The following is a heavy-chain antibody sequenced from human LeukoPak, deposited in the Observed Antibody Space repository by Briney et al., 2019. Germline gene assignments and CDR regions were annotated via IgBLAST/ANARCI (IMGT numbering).Heavy chain of an antibody. Sequence: GGSLRLSCAASGFTFSTYGMHWVRQAPGKGLEWVAVISYDGRNKYYVESVKGRITISRDNSKNTLYLQMNSLRAEDTAVYYCARDRSTVTMYYYYGMDVWGQGTTVTVSS. CDR1: GFTFSTYG. CDR3: ARDRSTVTMYYYYGMDV. J-gene: IGHJ6*02. CDR2: ISYDGRNK. V-gene: IGHV3-30*03. D-gene: IGHD4-17*01.